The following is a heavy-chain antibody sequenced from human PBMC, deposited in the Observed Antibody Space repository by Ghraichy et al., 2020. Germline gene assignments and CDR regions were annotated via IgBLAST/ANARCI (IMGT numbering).Heavy chain of an antibody. J-gene: IGHJ4*02. CDR1: GYTFTSYG. CDR2: ISTYNGHT. Sequence: ASVKVSCRSSGYTFTSYGITWVRQGPGHGLEWMGWISTYNGHTTYAQKFQGRITMTTDTSTSTAYMELRNLRSDDTAVYYCAIGYCTDDACSRFDNWGQGTLVTVSS. CDR3: AIGYCTDDACSRFDN. V-gene: IGHV1-18*01. D-gene: IGHD2-8*01.